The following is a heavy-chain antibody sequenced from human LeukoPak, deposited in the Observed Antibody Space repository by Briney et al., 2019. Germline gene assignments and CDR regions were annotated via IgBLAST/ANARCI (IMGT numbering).Heavy chain of an antibody. Sequence: KSSETLSLTCTVSGGSISSGGYYWSWIRQHPGKGLEWIGYIYYSGSTYYNPSLKSRVTISVDTSKNQFSLKLSSVTAADTAAYYCARDRRDGYNLTPGDYWGQGTLVTVSS. V-gene: IGHV4-31*03. CDR2: IYYSGST. D-gene: IGHD5-24*01. CDR1: GGSISSGGYY. J-gene: IGHJ4*02. CDR3: ARDRRDGYNLTPGDY.